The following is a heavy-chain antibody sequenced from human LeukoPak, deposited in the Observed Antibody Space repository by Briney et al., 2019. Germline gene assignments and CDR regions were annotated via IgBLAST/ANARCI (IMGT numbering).Heavy chain of an antibody. CDR2: ISYDGRKK. CDR1: GFTFSNYG. J-gene: IGHJ4*02. CDR3: AKGGVSDSGSWYGDYFDY. V-gene: IGHV3-30*18. Sequence: HPGGSLRLSCAASGFTFSNYGMHWVRQAPGKGLEWVAVISYDGRKKDFAASVKGRFTISRDNSKSTLYVQMNSLRAEDTAVYYCAKGGVSDSGSWYGDYFDYWGQGTLVTVSS. D-gene: IGHD6-13*01.